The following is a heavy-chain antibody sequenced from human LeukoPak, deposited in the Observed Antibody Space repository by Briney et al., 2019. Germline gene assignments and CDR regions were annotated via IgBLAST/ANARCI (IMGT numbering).Heavy chain of an antibody. Sequence: EASVKVSCKASGGTFSSYAISWVRQAPGQGLEWMGGIIPIFGTANYAQKFQGRVTITTDESTSTAYMELSSLRSEDTAVYYCARTYYYDSSGYYSHFDYWGQGTLVTVSS. V-gene: IGHV1-69*05. CDR3: ARTYYYDSSGYYSHFDY. J-gene: IGHJ4*02. CDR2: IIPIFGTA. CDR1: GGTFSSYA. D-gene: IGHD3-22*01.